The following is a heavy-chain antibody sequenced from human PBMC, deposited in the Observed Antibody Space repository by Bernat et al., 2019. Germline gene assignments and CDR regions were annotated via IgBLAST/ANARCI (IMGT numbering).Heavy chain of an antibody. CDR1: GFTFSTYG. CDR3: AGASRPTGYSPYYYGMDV. J-gene: IGHJ6*02. D-gene: IGHD3-9*01. CDR2: IWYDGGNK. V-gene: IGHV3-33*01. Sequence: QVQLVESGGGVVQPGRSLRLSCAASGFTFSTYGMHWVRQAPGKGLEWVAVIWYDGGNKYYGDSVKGRFTISRDNSKNTLHLQMNSLRAEDTAVYYCAGASRPTGYSPYYYGMDVWGQGTTVTVSS.